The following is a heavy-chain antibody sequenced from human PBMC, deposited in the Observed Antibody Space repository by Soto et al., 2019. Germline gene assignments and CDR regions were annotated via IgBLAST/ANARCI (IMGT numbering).Heavy chain of an antibody. CDR2: LIPIFGTA. CDR1: GGTFSSYA. V-gene: IGHV1-69*06. J-gene: IGHJ4*02. CDR3: AGGGSGYCSGGSCYSLDY. Sequence: QVQLVQSGAEVKKPGSSVKVSCKASGGTFSSYAISWVRQAPGQGLEWMGGLIPIFGTANYAQKFQGRVTITADKSTSTAYMELSSLRSEDTAVYYCAGGGSGYCSGGSCYSLDYWGQGTLVTVSS. D-gene: IGHD2-15*01.